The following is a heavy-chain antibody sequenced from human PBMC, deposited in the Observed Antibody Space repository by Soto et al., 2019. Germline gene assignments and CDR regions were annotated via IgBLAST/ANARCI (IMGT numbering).Heavy chain of an antibody. CDR3: ARDTIYGFYGGDY. D-gene: IGHD3-10*01. J-gene: IGHJ4*02. CDR2: IWYDGSNK. V-gene: IGHV3-33*01. Sequence: QVQLVESGGGVVQPGRSLRLSCAASGFTFSSYGMHWVRQAPGKGLEWVAVIWYDGSNKYYADSVKGRFTISRDNSKNTLYLHMNSLRAEDTAVYYCARDTIYGFYGGDYWGQGTLVTVSS. CDR1: GFTFSSYG.